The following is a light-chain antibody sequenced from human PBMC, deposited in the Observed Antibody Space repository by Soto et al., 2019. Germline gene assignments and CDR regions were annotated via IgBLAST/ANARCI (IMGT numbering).Light chain of an antibody. J-gene: IGLJ1*01. Sequence: QSVLTQPPSPPGSPGQSVTISCPGTPRNVGGYNYVSWYQQHPGKAPKLMIYEVTKRPSGVPDRFSASKSGNTASLTVSGLQAEDDADYYCSSYAGSNNYVFGTGTKVTVL. CDR1: PRNVGGYNY. CDR2: EVT. V-gene: IGLV2-8*01. CDR3: SSYAGSNNYV.